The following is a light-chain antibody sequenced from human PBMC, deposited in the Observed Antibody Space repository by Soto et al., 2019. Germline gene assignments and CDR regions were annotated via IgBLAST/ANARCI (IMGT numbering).Light chain of an antibody. J-gene: IGKJ1*01. CDR2: DAS. Sequence: DIQMTQSPSSLSASVGDRVTIACQASQDISNYLNWYQQKPGEAPKLLIYDASALPRGVPSRFSGSGAGTKFTLTIASLQPEDFAIYYCQQYETFSGTFGPGTKVDIK. CDR1: QDISNY. V-gene: IGKV1-33*01. CDR3: QQYETFSGT.